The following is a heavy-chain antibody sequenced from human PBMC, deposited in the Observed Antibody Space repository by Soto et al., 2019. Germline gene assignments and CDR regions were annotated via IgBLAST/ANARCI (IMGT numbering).Heavy chain of an antibody. Sequence: GGSLRLSCAASGFTFSSYSMNWVRQAPGKGLEWVSSISSSSSYIYYADSVKGRFTISRVNAKNSLYLQMNSLRAEDTAVYYCARDGITSTRSSWSYYFDYWGQGTLVTVSS. CDR2: ISSSSSYI. CDR3: ARDGITSTRSSWSYYFDY. D-gene: IGHD6-13*01. V-gene: IGHV3-21*01. J-gene: IGHJ4*02. CDR1: GFTFSSYS.